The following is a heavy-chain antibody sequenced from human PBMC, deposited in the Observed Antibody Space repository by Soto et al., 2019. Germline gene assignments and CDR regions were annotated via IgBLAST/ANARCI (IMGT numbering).Heavy chain of an antibody. Sequence: PSETLSLTCTVSGGSISSSSYYWGWIRQPPGKGLEWIGSIYYSGSTYYNPSLKSRVTISVDTSKNQFSLKLSSVTAADTAVYYCARHWAYAPGYYYGMDVWGQGTTVTVSS. V-gene: IGHV4-39*01. CDR1: GGSISSSSYY. CDR2: IYYSGST. J-gene: IGHJ6*02. CDR3: ARHWAYAPGYYYGMDV. D-gene: IGHD3-16*01.